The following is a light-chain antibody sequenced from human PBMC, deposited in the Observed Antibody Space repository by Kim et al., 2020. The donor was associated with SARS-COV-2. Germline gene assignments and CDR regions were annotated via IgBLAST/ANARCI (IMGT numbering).Light chain of an antibody. Sequence: VSPGQTASITCSGDKLGDKYACWYQQKPGQAPVLVIYQDKKRPSGIPERFSGSNSGNTATLTISGTQTMDEADYYCQAWDSSTVVFGGGTQLTV. CDR3: QAWDSSTVV. J-gene: IGLJ2*01. CDR1: KLGDKY. CDR2: QDK. V-gene: IGLV3-1*01.